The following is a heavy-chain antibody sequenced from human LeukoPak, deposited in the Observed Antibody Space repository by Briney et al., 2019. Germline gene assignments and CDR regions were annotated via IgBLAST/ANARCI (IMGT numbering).Heavy chain of an antibody. V-gene: IGHV4-61*08. CDR3: ARVRPYYFDY. CDR1: GGSISSGGYY. CDR2: IYYSGST. Sequence: SQTLSLTCTVSGGSISSGGYYWSWIRQPPGKGLEWIGYIYYSGSTNYNPSLKSRVTISVDTSKNQFSLKLSSVTAADTAVYYCARVRPYYFDYWGQGTLVTVSS. J-gene: IGHJ4*02.